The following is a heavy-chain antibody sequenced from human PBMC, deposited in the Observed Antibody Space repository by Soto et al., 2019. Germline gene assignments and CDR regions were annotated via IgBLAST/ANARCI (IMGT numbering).Heavy chain of an antibody. V-gene: IGHV3-74*01. D-gene: IGHD5-12*01. CDR3: AKILHSGYDSEY. J-gene: IGHJ4*02. Sequence: EVHLVESGGGVVQPGGSLRLSCAASGFSFSEYWMHWVRQAPGKGLEWVSRIQSDGGSQSYADSVKGRFTISRDNAKNTLYLQVNSLRSEDTAVYFCAKILHSGYDSEYWGQGTLVTVSS. CDR1: GFSFSEYW. CDR2: IQSDGGSQ.